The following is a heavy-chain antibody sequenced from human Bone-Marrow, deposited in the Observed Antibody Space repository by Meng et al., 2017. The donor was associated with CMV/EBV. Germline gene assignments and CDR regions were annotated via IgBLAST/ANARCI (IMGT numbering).Heavy chain of an antibody. CDR3: ARGGSIAARPGDY. Sequence: ETLSLTCAASGFTFSSYWMSWVRQAPGKGLEWVANIKQDGSEKYYVDSVKGRFTISRDNAKNSLYLQMNSLRAEDTAVYYCARGGSIAARPGDYWGQGTLVTVSS. D-gene: IGHD6-6*01. V-gene: IGHV3-7*01. CDR2: IKQDGSEK. J-gene: IGHJ4*02. CDR1: GFTFSSYW.